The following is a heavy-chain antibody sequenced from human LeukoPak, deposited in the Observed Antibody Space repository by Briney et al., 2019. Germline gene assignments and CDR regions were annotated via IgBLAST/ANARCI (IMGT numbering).Heavy chain of an antibody. V-gene: IGHV4-39*07. J-gene: IGHJ3*02. CDR2: IYYSGST. CDR3: ARYMTTVTTPRSDAFDI. D-gene: IGHD4-17*01. Sequence: SETLSLTCTVSGGSISSSSYYWGWIRQPPGKGLEWIGSIYYSGSTYYNPSLKSRVTISVDTSKNQFSLKLSSVTAADTAVHYCARYMTTVTTPRSDAFDIWGQGTMVTVSS. CDR1: GGSISSSSYY.